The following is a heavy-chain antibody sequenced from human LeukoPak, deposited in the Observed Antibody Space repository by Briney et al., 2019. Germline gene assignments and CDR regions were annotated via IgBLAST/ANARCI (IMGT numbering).Heavy chain of an antibody. V-gene: IGHV3-7*01. J-gene: IGHJ4*02. CDR1: GFTFSSYW. D-gene: IGHD6-19*01. Sequence: PGGSLRLSCAASGFTFSSYWMSWVRQAPRKGLEWVANIKQDGSEKYYVDSVKGRFTISRDNAKNSLYLQMNSLRAEDTAVYYCARVFVSLPVAGTWDYFDYWGQGTLVTVSS. CDR3: ARVFVSLPVAGTWDYFDY. CDR2: IKQDGSEK.